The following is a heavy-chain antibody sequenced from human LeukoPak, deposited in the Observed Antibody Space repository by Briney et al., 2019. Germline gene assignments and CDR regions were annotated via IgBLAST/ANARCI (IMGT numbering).Heavy chain of an antibody. CDR2: IRSRTDGGTT. V-gene: IGHV3-15*07. CDR1: GFTFTYVW. D-gene: IGHD3-22*01. Sequence: GGSLRLSCAASGFTFTYVWLNWVRQAPGKGLEWVGRIRSRTDGGTTDYAAPVKGRFTISRDDSKKTLYLQMNILKTEDTAVYYCAKGFGSYDSSDFDSWGQGTLVIVSS. CDR3: AKGFGSYDSSDFDS. J-gene: IGHJ4*02.